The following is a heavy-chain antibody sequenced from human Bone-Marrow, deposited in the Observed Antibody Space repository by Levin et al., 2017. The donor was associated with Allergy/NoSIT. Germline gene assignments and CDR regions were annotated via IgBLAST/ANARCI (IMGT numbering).Heavy chain of an antibody. J-gene: IGHJ6*02. CDR1: GFDFHIYI. CDR3: ARSHPLTGTTHFSYQDGMDV. Sequence: GESLKISCTASGFDFHIYIMNWVRQAPGKGLEWLSSITTASNYKYYTDSVKGRFTIFRDNGKKSLYLQMKSLRAEDTAVYYCARSHPLTGTTHFSYQDGMDVWGQGTTVTVSS. CDR2: ITTASNYK. D-gene: IGHD1/OR15-1a*01. V-gene: IGHV3-21*01.